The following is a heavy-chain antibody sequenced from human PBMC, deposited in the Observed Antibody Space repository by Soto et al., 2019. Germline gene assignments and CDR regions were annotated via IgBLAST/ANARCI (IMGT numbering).Heavy chain of an antibody. Sequence: SVKVSCKASGGTFSSYAISWLRQAPGQGLEWMGGIIPIFGTANYAQKFQGRVTITADESTSTAYMELSSLRSEDTAVYYCARLVFTIFGVDRQRGDYWGQGTLVTVSS. V-gene: IGHV1-69*13. CDR1: GGTFSSYA. D-gene: IGHD3-3*01. CDR2: IIPIFGTA. J-gene: IGHJ4*02. CDR3: ARLVFTIFGVDRQRGDY.